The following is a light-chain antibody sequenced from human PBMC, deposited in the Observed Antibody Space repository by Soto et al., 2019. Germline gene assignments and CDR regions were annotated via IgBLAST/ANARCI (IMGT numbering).Light chain of an antibody. CDR1: SSDVGSYNL. Sequence: QSALAQPASVSGSPGQSITISCTGTSSDVGSYNLVSWYQQHPGRAPKVMIYEGNKRPSGVSNRFSGSKSGNTASLTISGRQAEDEADYHCCSYAGRSTWVFGGGTKLTVL. J-gene: IGLJ2*01. V-gene: IGLV2-23*01. CDR3: CSYAGRSTWV. CDR2: EGN.